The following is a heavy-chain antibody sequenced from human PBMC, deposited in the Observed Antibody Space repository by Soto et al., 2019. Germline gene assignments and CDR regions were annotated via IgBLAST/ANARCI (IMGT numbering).Heavy chain of an antibody. CDR1: GGFVSSGSYY. CDR3: ARVERGTATTVVDAFDI. Sequence: QVQLQQWGAGLLKPSETLSLTCAVYGGFVSSGSYYWSWIRQPPGKGLEWIGEMSHSGGTHFNPSLNSRVTISVDTSKNQFSLQMSSVTAADTALYYCARVERGTATTVVDAFDIWGPGTMVTVSS. J-gene: IGHJ3*02. V-gene: IGHV4-34*01. CDR2: MSHSGGT. D-gene: IGHD1-1*01.